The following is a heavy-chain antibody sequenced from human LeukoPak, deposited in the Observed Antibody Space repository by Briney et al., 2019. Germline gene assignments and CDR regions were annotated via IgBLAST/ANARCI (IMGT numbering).Heavy chain of an antibody. CDR1: GFTFSSYG. CDR3: AKSRSGYYQLAFDI. V-gene: IGHV3-30*02. D-gene: IGHD3-22*01. Sequence: PGGSPRLSCAASGFTFSSYGMHWVRQAPGKGLEWVAFIRYDGSNKYYADSVKGRFTISRDNSKNTLYLQMNSLRAEDTAVYYCAKSRSGYYQLAFDIWGQGTMVTVSS. J-gene: IGHJ3*02. CDR2: IRYDGSNK.